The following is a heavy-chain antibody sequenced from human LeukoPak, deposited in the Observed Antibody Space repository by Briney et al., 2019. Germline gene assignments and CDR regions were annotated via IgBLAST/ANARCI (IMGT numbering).Heavy chain of an antibody. D-gene: IGHD6-13*01. V-gene: IGHV1-3*01. CDR3: ARASTRIAAAGTAWFDP. CDR1: GYTFTSYA. CDR2: INAGNGNT. Sequence: ASVNVSCKASGYTFTSYAMHWVRQAPGQRLEWMGWINAGNGNTKYSQKFQGRVTITRDTSASTACMELSSLRSEDTAVYYCARASTRIAAAGTAWFDPWGQGTLVTVSS. J-gene: IGHJ5*02.